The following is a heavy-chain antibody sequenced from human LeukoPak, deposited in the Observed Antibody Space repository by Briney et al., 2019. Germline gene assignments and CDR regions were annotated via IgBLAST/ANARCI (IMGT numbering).Heavy chain of an antibody. Sequence: ASVTVSCKASGYTFTSYGISWVRQAPGQGLEWMGWISAYNGNTNYAQKLQGRVTMTTDTSTSTAYMELRSLRSDDTAVYYCARDRSIAAAGTAFDIWGQGTMVTVSS. V-gene: IGHV1-18*01. CDR3: ARDRSIAAAGTAFDI. CDR1: GYTFTSYG. D-gene: IGHD6-13*01. CDR2: ISAYNGNT. J-gene: IGHJ3*02.